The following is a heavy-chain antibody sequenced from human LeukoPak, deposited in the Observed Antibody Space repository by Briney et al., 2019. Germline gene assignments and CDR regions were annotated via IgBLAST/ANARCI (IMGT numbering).Heavy chain of an antibody. V-gene: IGHV2-5*01. CDR1: GVGLATTRGG. CDR3: AHRPRTIFGVITSASDP. D-gene: IGHD3-3*01. Sequence: SGPRLLNPPQTLTPTVASSGVGLATTRGGGWWILRPSVKVVAWLALSCWKDDKRYRPSPKSRLTITKDTSQNQVVLTRTNMDPVGTPTYYCAHRPRTIFGVITSASDPWGQGTLVTVSS. J-gene: IGHJ5*02. CDR2: SCWKDDK.